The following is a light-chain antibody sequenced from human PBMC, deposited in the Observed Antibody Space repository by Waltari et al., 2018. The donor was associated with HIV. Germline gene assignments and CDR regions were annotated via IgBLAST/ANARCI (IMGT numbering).Light chain of an antibody. J-gene: IGLJ1*01. CDR1: ALAKKF. Sequence: SNELTQPPSVSVSPGQTARITCSGDALAKKFAYLYQQKSGQAPVLVIFDDSKRPSGIPERFSGSNSGTMATLTISGAQVEDEGDYYCYSTDSSGYPREVFGTGTKVIVL. CDR3: YSTDSSGYPREV. CDR2: DDS. V-gene: IGLV3-10*01.